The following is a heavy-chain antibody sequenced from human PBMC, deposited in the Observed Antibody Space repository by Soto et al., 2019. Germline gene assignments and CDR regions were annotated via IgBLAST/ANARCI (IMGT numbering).Heavy chain of an antibody. CDR1: GGSISSSSYY. CDR2: IYYSGNT. Sequence: SETLSLTCTVSGGSISSSSYYWGWIRQPPGKGLEWIGSIYYSGNTYYNPPLKSRVTISVDTSKNQFSLKLSSVTAADMAVYYCVSYYASGSYYPSYYMDVWGKGTTVTVSS. CDR3: VSYYASGSYYPSYYMDV. V-gene: IGHV4-39*01. J-gene: IGHJ6*03. D-gene: IGHD3-10*01.